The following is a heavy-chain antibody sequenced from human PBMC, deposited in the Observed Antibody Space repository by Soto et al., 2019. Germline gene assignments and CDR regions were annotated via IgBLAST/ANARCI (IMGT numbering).Heavy chain of an antibody. Sequence: EVQLVESGGGLVQPGGSLKISCAASGFTFSASAMHWVRQASGKGLEWVGRIKSKANNYAIAYAESVKGRFAISRDDSKTMTDLQISSLRTEDTAVYYYTRQRIICANHMTTVTSNDGFDIWGQGTMVTVSS. CDR3: TRQRIICANHMTTVTSNDGFDI. J-gene: IGHJ3*02. V-gene: IGHV3-73*01. CDR2: IKSKANNYAI. CDR1: GFTFSASA. D-gene: IGHD4-4*01.